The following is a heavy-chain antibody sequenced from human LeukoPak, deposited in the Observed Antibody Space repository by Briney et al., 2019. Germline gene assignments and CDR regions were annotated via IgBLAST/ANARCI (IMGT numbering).Heavy chain of an antibody. Sequence: GASVKVSCKASGGTFSSYAISWVRQAPGQGLEWMGGIIPIFGTANYAQKFQGRVTITTDESTSTAYMELSSLRSEDTAVYYCARDLRVRTIAARIDPWGQGTLVTVSS. CDR1: GGTFSSYA. V-gene: IGHV1-69*05. J-gene: IGHJ5*02. CDR2: IIPIFGTA. CDR3: ARDLRVRTIAARIDP. D-gene: IGHD6-6*01.